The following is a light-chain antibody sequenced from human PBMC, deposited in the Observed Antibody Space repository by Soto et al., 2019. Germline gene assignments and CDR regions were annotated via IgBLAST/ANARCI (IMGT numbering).Light chain of an antibody. Sequence: EIIMTQSPATLSVSPGEGATLSCRTSHSISTNLAWYQHKRGQSPRLLVYGASTRATGVPARFSGSGSGAEFTLSISSLQSEDFAVYYCQQWFTFGPGTKVDIK. CDR1: HSISTN. CDR2: GAS. CDR3: QQWFT. V-gene: IGKV3-15*01. J-gene: IGKJ3*01.